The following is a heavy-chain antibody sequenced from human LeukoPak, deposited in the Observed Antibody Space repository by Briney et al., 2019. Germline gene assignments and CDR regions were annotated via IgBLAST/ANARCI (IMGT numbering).Heavy chain of an antibody. D-gene: IGHD3-16*01. J-gene: IGHJ4*02. V-gene: IGHV4-34*01. Sequence: SETLSLTCAVYGGSFSGHFWSWIRQPPGKGLEWIGEINHSGYTNYNPSLKSRVTISVDTSKNQFSLMLSSVTAADTAVYYCARDPKWAFGGLNGGGFDYWGQGTLVTVSS. CDR2: INHSGYT. CDR1: GGSFSGHF. CDR3: ARDPKWAFGGLNGGGFDY.